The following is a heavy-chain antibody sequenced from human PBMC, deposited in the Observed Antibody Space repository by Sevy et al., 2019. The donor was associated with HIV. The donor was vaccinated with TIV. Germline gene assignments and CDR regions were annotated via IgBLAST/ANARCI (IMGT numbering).Heavy chain of an antibody. CDR3: ARPRFLEWLSSDAFDI. D-gene: IGHD3-3*01. CDR2: IAYDGSNK. CDR1: GFVFSSYA. J-gene: IGHJ3*02. Sequence: GGSLRLSCTASGFVFSSYAMHWVRQAPGKGLEWVAFIAYDGSNKNYADSVKGRFTLSRDNSKNTLYLQMNSLVAEDTAVYYCARPRFLEWLSSDAFDIWGQGTMVTVSS. V-gene: IGHV3-30*04.